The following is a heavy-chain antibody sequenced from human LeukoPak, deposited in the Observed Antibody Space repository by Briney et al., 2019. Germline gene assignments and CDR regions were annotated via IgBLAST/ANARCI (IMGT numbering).Heavy chain of an antibody. CDR1: GYTFTSYG. D-gene: IGHD1-26*01. Sequence: GASVKVSCKASGYTFTSYGISWVRQAPGQGLEWMGWISGYNGNTNYVQKFQGRVTMTTDTSTSTAYMELRSLRSEDTAVYYCAAEGGSYPLGAFDIWGQGTMVTVSS. CDR3: AAEGGSYPLGAFDI. V-gene: IGHV1-18*01. CDR2: ISGYNGNT. J-gene: IGHJ3*02.